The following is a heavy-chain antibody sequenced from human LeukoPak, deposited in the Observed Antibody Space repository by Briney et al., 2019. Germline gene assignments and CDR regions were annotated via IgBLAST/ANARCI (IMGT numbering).Heavy chain of an antibody. V-gene: IGHV4-4*02. CDR1: GGSISSRNW. CDR3: ARGYSSSWYLNWFDP. CDR2: IYHSGST. J-gene: IGHJ5*02. Sequence: PSETLSLTCAVSGGSISSRNWWSWVRQSPGKGLEWIGEIYHSGSTNYNPSLKSRVTISVDTHKNQFSLKLSSVTAADTAVYYCARGYSSSWYLNWFDPWGQGTLVTVSS. D-gene: IGHD6-13*01.